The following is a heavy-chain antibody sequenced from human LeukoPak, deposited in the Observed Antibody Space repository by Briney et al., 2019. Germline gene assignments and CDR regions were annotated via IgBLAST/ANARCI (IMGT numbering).Heavy chain of an antibody. CDR1: GFTFSSYA. D-gene: IGHD3-10*01. V-gene: IGHV3-23*01. Sequence: PGGSLRLPCAASGFTFSSYAMSWVRQAPGKGLEWVSAISGSGGSTYYADSVKGRFTTSRDNSKNTLYLQMNSLRAEDTAVYYCAKDRMRSRRFGELLPHLFDYWGQGTLVTVSS. J-gene: IGHJ4*02. CDR2: ISGSGGST. CDR3: AKDRMRSRRFGELLPHLFDY.